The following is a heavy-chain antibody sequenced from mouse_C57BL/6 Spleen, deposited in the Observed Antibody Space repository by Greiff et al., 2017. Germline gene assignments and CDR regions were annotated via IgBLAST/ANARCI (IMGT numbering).Heavy chain of an antibody. CDR3: ARGDYDGRYYYAMDY. D-gene: IGHD2-4*01. Sequence: QVQLQQPGTELVKPGASVKLSCKASGYTFTSYWMHWVKQRPGQGLEWIGNINPSNGGTNYNEKFKSKATLTVDKSSSTAYMQLSSLTSEDSAVYYCARGDYDGRYYYAMDYWGQGTSVTVSS. CDR2: INPSNGGT. CDR1: GYTFTSYW. V-gene: IGHV1-53*01. J-gene: IGHJ4*01.